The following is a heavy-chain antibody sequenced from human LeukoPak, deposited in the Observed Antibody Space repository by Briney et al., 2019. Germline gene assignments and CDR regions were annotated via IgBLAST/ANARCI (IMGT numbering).Heavy chain of an antibody. CDR3: ASKQLAAVPSGYYYYYYIDV. Sequence: SVKVSCKSSGGTFSSYAISSVRQAPGQGLDGMGRIIPIFGTSNYAQKFQGRVKITADESTSTAYMELSSLRSEDTDVYYCASKQLAAVPSGYYYYYYIDVWGKGTTVTVSS. V-gene: IGHV1-69*15. CDR1: GGTFSSYA. CDR2: IIPIFGTS. D-gene: IGHD6-25*01. J-gene: IGHJ6*03.